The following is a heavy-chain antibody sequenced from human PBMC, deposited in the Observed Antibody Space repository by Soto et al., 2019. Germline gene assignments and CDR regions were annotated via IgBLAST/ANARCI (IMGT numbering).Heavy chain of an antibody. D-gene: IGHD4-17*01. CDR1: GFTVSVPD. CDR2: IITKGCSYAT. J-gene: IGHJ4*02. Sequence: GDSLKIFRAAYGFTVSVPDLDWVRKAPGQGLELVAFIITKGCSYATAYGGSVKGRFLISRDGSKNTAYLQMSSLKTEDTAVYYCATPLTTCDYFDYWGQGTLATVSS. V-gene: IGHV3-73*01. CDR3: ATPLTTCDYFDY.